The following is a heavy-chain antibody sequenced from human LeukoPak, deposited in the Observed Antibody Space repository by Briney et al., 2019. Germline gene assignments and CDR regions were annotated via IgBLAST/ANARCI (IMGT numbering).Heavy chain of an antibody. V-gene: IGHV3-23*01. D-gene: IGHD6-19*01. CDR3: AKVASNSGKGGAFDI. CDR2: ISGSGGST. Sequence: GGSLRPSCAASGFTFSNYAMSWVRQAPGKGLEWVSAISGSGGSTYYADSVKGRFTISRDNSKNTLYLQMNSLRAENTAIYYCAKVASNSGKGGAFDIWGQGTMVTVSS. CDR1: GFTFSNYA. J-gene: IGHJ3*02.